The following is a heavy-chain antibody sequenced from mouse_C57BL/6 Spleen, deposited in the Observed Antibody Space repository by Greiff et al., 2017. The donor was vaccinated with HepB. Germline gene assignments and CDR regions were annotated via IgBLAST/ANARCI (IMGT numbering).Heavy chain of an antibody. CDR3: TRWDYGSSYGWYFDV. D-gene: IGHD1-1*01. J-gene: IGHJ1*03. CDR2: IDPETGGT. Sequence: QVQLQQSGAELVRPGASVTLSCKASGYTFTDYEMHWVKQTPVHGLEWIGAIDPETGGTAYNQKFKGKAILTADKSSSTAYMEIRSLTSEDSAVYYCTRWDYGSSYGWYFDVWGTGTTVTVSS. CDR1: GYTFTDYE. V-gene: IGHV1-15*01.